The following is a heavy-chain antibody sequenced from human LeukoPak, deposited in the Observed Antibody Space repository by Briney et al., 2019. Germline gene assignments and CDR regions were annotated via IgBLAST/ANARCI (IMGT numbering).Heavy chain of an antibody. CDR3: ARDHFGYGFDY. J-gene: IGHJ4*02. D-gene: IGHD5-12*01. CDR1: GGTFSSYA. CDR2: IIPILGIA. Sequence: ASVTVSCKASGGTFSSYAISWVRQAPGQGLEWMGRIIPILGIANYAQKFQGRVTITADKSTSTDYMELSRLRSEDTAVYYCARDHFGYGFDYWGQGTLVTVSS. V-gene: IGHV1-69*04.